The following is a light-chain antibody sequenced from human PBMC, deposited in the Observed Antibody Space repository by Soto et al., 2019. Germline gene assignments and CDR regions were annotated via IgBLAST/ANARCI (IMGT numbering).Light chain of an antibody. CDR3: QQSYSTVTWT. J-gene: IGKJ1*01. V-gene: IGKV1-39*01. CDR2: AAS. CDR1: QSISRY. Sequence: DIQMTQSPSSLSAFVGDRVTITCRASQSISRYLNWYQQRPGKVPQLLIYAASSLQSGVPSRFSGSGSGTDFTLTISSLQPEDFATYYCQQSYSTVTWTFGQGTKVEIK.